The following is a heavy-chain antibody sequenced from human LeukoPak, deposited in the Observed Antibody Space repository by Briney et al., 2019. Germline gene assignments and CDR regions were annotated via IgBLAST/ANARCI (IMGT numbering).Heavy chain of an antibody. CDR1: GYSFTNYW. J-gene: IGHJ4*02. CDR3: AKNGYSGYESDY. D-gene: IGHD5-12*01. V-gene: IGHV5-51*01. Sequence: GESLKISCKGSGYSFTNYWIAWARQMPGEGLEWMGVIYPGDSDTRYSPSFQGQVTISADKSINTAYLQWSSLKASDTAMYYCAKNGYSGYESDYWGQGTLVTVSS. CDR2: IYPGDSDT.